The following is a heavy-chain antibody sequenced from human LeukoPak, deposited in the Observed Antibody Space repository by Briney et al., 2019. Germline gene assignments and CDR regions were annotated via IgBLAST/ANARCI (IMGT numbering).Heavy chain of an antibody. Sequence: SVKVSCKASGGTFSSYAISWVRQAPGQGLDWMGGIIPIFGTANYAQKFQGRVTITADESTSTAYMELSSLRSEDTAVYYCARDRRLGIAVAGGPCDYWGQGTLVTVSS. CDR1: GGTFSSYA. D-gene: IGHD6-19*01. J-gene: IGHJ4*02. CDR3: ARDRRLGIAVAGGPCDY. CDR2: IIPIFGTA. V-gene: IGHV1-69*13.